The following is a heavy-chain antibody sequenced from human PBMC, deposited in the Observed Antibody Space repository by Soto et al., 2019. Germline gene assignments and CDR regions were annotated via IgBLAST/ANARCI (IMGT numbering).Heavy chain of an antibody. J-gene: IGHJ5*02. CDR2: INPNSGGT. D-gene: IGHD3-22*01. Sequence: ASVKFSCKASGYTFTGYYMHWVRQAPGQGLEWMGWINPNSGGTNYAQKFQGRVTMTRDTSISTAYMELSRLRSDDTAVYYCARDWGYDSSGYPHPEGWFDPWGEGTLVTVSS. V-gene: IGHV1-2*02. CDR3: ARDWGYDSSGYPHPEGWFDP. CDR1: GYTFTGYY.